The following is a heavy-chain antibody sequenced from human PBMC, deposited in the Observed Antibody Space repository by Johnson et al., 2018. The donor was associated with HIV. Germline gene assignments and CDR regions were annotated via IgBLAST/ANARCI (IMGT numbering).Heavy chain of an antibody. CDR3: AKGTYYVGAGSESKGPFDA. CDR2: ISGSGGSR. D-gene: IGHD3-10*01. V-gene: IGHV3-23*04. CDR1: GFTFSSYA. J-gene: IGHJ3*01. Sequence: VQLVESGGGLVQPGGSLRLSCAASGFTFSSYAMSWVRQGPGKGLEWVSGISGSGGSRNYADSVKGRFTISRDNSKNTLYLQMNSLRAEDTAVYYCAKGTYYVGAGSESKGPFDAWGQGTMVTVSS.